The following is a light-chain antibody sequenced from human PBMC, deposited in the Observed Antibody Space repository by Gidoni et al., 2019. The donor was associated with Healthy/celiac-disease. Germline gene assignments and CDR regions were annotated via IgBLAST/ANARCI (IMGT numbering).Light chain of an antibody. Sequence: DIQMTQSPSSLSASVGDRVTIPCRASQTISSYLNWYQQKPGKAPKLLIYSASSLQSGVPSRFSGSGSGTDFTLTISSLQPEDFATYYCQQSYSSTVTFXXXTKVEIK. CDR2: SAS. CDR3: QQSYSSTVT. CDR1: QTISSY. V-gene: IGKV1-39*01. J-gene: IGKJ1*01.